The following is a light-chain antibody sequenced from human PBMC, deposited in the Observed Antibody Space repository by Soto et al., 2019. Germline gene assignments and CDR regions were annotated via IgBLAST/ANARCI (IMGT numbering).Light chain of an antibody. CDR3: QQRSDWPLT. CDR2: GAS. V-gene: IGKV3-15*01. CDR1: QSVSSN. Sequence: EIVMTQSPATLSVSPGERATLSCRASQSVSSNLAWYQQKPGQAPRLLIYGASTRATGIPARFSGSRSGTEFTLTISSLQSEDFTGYYCQQRSDWPLTFGGGTKVEIK. J-gene: IGKJ4*01.